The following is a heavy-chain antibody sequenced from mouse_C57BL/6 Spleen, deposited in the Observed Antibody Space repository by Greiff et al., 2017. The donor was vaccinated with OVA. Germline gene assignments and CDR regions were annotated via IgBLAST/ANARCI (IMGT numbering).Heavy chain of an antibody. CDR3: ARGRTTVVATRYFDV. CDR1: GYTFTSYW. J-gene: IGHJ1*03. D-gene: IGHD1-1*01. Sequence: QVQLQQPGAELVKPGASVKLSCKASGYTFTSYWMQWVKQRPGQGLEWIGEIDPSDSYTNYNQKFKGKATLTVDTSSSTAYMQLSSVTSEDSAVYYGARGRTTVVATRYFDVWGTGTTVTVSS. V-gene: IGHV1-50*01. CDR2: IDPSDSYT.